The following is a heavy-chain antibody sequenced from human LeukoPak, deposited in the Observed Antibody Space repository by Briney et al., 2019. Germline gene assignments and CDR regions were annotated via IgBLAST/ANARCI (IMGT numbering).Heavy chain of an antibody. CDR1: RFTFSRYG. CDR3: AKDASQLLYFDY. CDR2: IRFDGSNQ. Sequence: PGGSLRLSCAASRFTFSRYGMHWVRQAPGKGLEWVAFIRFDGSNQYYADSVKGRFTISRDNSKDTLYLQMNSLRAEDTAVYYCAKDASQLLYFDYWGQGTLVTVSS. J-gene: IGHJ4*02. V-gene: IGHV3-30*02. D-gene: IGHD2-2*01.